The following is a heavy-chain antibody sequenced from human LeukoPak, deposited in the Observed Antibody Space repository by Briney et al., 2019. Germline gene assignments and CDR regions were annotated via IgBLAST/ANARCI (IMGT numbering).Heavy chain of an antibody. CDR3: VHGGLYYLDY. V-gene: IGHV3-23*01. D-gene: IGHD3-10*01. J-gene: IGHJ4*02. Sequence: GGSLRLSCAASGFTFISHGMCWVRQAPEKGLQWVSAISGSASTYHADSVKVRFTISRDIFKNTLYLQMNSLRAEDTAVYYCVHGGLYYLDYWGQGTLVTVSS. CDR2: ISGSAST. CDR1: GFTFISHG.